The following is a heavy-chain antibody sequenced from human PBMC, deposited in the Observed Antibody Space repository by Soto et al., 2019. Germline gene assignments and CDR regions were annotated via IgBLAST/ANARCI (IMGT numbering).Heavy chain of an antibody. Sequence: EVQLVESGGGLVQPGGSLRLSCAASGFTFSSYEMNWVRQAPGKGLEWVSYISSSGTTIFNADSVKGRFTISRDNAKNSLYLQMNSLRADDTAIYYCARGNGYCSDMSCSGFDPWGQGTLVTVSS. CDR3: ARGNGYCSDMSCSGFDP. CDR1: GFTFSSYE. J-gene: IGHJ5*02. D-gene: IGHD2-2*03. V-gene: IGHV3-48*03. CDR2: ISSSGTTI.